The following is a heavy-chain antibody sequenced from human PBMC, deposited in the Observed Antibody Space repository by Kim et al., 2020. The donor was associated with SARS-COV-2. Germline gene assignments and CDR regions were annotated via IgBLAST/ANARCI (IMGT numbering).Heavy chain of an antibody. Sequence: GRSLRLSCAASGFTFSSYGMHWVRQAPGKGLEWVAVISYDGSNKYYADSVKGRFTISRDKSKNTLYLQMNSLRAEDTAVYYCAKDLRFEPGGQGPRATVTS. V-gene: IGHV3-30*18. CDR1: GFTFSSYG. CDR2: ISYDGSNK. J-gene: IGHJ5*02. CDR3: AKDLRFEP.